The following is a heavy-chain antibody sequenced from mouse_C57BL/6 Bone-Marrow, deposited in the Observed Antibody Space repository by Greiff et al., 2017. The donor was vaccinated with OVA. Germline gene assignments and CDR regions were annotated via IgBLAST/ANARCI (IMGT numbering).Heavy chain of an antibody. Sequence: QVQLQQSGAELAKPGASVKLSCKASGYTFTSYWMHWVKQRPGQGLEWIGYINPSSGYTKYNQKFKDKATLTADKSSSTAYMQLSSLTYEDSAVYYCANLTTIASMDFWGRGTSVTVTS. CDR1: GYTFTSYW. D-gene: IGHD1-1*01. CDR2: INPSSGYT. CDR3: ANLTTIASMDF. V-gene: IGHV1-7*01. J-gene: IGHJ4*01.